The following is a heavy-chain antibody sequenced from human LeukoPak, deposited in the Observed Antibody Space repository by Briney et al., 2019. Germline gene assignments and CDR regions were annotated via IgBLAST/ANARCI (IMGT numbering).Heavy chain of an antibody. J-gene: IGHJ4*02. Sequence: ASVKVSCKASGYTFTDYYMHWVRQAPGQGLEWMGWINPNSGGTDYAQKFQGRVTMTRDTSISTAYMELSRLRSDDTAVYYCARGGFCGSTSCYPFDYWGQGTLVTVSS. CDR3: ARGGFCGSTSCYPFDY. V-gene: IGHV1-2*02. CDR1: GYTFTDYY. CDR2: INPNSGGT. D-gene: IGHD2-2*01.